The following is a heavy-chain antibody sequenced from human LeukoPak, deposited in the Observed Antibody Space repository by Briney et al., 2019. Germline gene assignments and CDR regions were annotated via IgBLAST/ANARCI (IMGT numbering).Heavy chain of an antibody. V-gene: IGHV1-2*02. CDR3: ARQIRGGWFDP. D-gene: IGHD3-16*01. Sequence: ASVKVSCKASGYTFTGYYMHWVRQAPGQGIERMGWINPNSDGTNYAQNFQGRVTITRDTSITTAYMELSRLRSDDTAVYYCARQIRGGWFDPWGQGTLVTVSS. CDR1: GYTFTGYY. J-gene: IGHJ5*02. CDR2: INPNSDGT.